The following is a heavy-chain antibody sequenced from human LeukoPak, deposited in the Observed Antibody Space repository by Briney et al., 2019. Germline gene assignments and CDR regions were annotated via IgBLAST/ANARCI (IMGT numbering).Heavy chain of an antibody. V-gene: IGHV1-69*04. CDR2: IIPILGIA. J-gene: IGHJ3*02. D-gene: IGHD3-10*01. CDR3: ARPPLLWFGESNDAFDI. Sequence: ASVKVSCKASGGTFSSYAISWVRQAPGQGLEWMGRIIPILGIANYAQKFQGRVTITADKSTSTAYMELSSLRSEDTAVYYCARPPLLWFGESNDAFDIWGQGTMVTVSS. CDR1: GGTFSSYA.